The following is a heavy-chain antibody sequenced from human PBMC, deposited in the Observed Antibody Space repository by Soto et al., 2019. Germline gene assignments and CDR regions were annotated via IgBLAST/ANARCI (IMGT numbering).Heavy chain of an antibody. Sequence: SETLSLTCAVSGGSISSGGYSWSWIRQPPGKGLEWIGFIYHSGSTYYNPSLKSRVTISVDRSKNQFSLKLNSVTAADTAVYYCASARYDYVWGSINWFDPWGQGTLVTVSS. CDR2: IYHSGST. V-gene: IGHV4-30-2*01. CDR1: GGSISSGGYS. D-gene: IGHD3-16*01. J-gene: IGHJ5*02. CDR3: ASARYDYVWGSINWFDP.